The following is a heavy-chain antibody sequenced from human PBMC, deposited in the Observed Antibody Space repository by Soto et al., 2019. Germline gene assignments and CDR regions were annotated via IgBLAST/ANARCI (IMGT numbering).Heavy chain of an antibody. CDR1: GYTFTGYY. D-gene: IGHD1-26*01. CDR2: INPNSGGT. J-gene: IGHJ1*01. CDR3: ARTVIVGAKYFQH. V-gene: IGHV1-2*04. Sequence: ASVKVSCTASGYTFTGYYMHWVRQAPGQGLEWMGWINPNSGGTNYAQKFQGWVTMTRDTSTSTVYMELSSLTSDDTAVYYCARTVIVGAKYFQHWGQGTLVTVSS.